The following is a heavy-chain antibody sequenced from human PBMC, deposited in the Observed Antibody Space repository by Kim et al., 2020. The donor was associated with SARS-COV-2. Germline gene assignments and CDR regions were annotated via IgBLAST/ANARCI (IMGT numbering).Heavy chain of an antibody. J-gene: IGHJ6*02. CDR1: GGSISSYY. V-gene: IGHV4-59*13. CDR2: IYYSGST. Sequence: SETLSLTCTVSGGSISSYYWSWIRQPPGKGLEWIGYIYYSGSTNYNPSLKSRVTISVDTSKNQFSLKLSSVTAADTAVYYCARILKGSSGRKYYYYYGMDVWGQGTTVTVSS. CDR3: ARILKGSSGRKYYYYYGMDV. D-gene: IGHD6-19*01.